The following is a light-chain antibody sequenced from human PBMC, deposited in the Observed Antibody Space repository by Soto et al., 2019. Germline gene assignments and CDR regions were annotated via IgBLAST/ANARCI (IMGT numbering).Light chain of an antibody. CDR2: EVS. Sequence: QSVLTQPPSASESPGQSVTISCTGVSGDVGGHTYVSWYQHSPGKAPKLLIYEVSERAQGVPDRFSGSKSGNTASLTVSDLQPDDEADYYCCSSGGRNGFVVFGGGTQRTVL. J-gene: IGLJ2*01. CDR1: SGDVGGHTY. V-gene: IGLV2-8*01. CDR3: CSSGGRNGFVV.